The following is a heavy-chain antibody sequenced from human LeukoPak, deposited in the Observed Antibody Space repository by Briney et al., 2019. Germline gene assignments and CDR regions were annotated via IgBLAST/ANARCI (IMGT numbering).Heavy chain of an antibody. CDR1: GYTFTGYY. CDR2: INPNSGGT. Sequence: ASVKVSCKASGYTFTGYYMHWVRPAPGQGLEWMGWINPNSGGTKYAQKFQGRVTMTRDTSISTGYMELSRLRSDDTAVYYCARVTGMEDQLLYDALDIWGQGTMVTVSS. J-gene: IGHJ3*02. D-gene: IGHD1-26*01. CDR3: ARVTGMEDQLLYDALDI. V-gene: IGHV1-2*02.